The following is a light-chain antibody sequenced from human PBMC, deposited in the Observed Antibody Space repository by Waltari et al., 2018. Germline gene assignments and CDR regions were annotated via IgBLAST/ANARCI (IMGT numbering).Light chain of an antibody. V-gene: IGLV3-25*03. Sequence: SYELTQPPSVSVSPGQTARSTCSGETLPIEDSYWYQQRPGQAPMVLIYKDTERPSWIPERFSGSRSGTTVTLTISGVQAEDEAVYYCQSADITGTPYWFFGGGTKLTVV. CDR3: QSADITGTPYWF. CDR1: TLPIED. J-gene: IGLJ2*01. CDR2: KDT.